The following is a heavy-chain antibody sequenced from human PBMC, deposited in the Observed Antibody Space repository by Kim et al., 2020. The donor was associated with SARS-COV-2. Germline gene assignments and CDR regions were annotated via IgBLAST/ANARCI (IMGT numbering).Heavy chain of an antibody. J-gene: IGHJ4*02. D-gene: IGHD4-17*01. Sequence: YADSVKGRFTISRDNSKNTLYLQMSSLRAEDTAVYYCVKLLTGTVTDFDYWGQGTLVTVSS. V-gene: IGHV3-64D*09. CDR3: VKLLTGTVTDFDY.